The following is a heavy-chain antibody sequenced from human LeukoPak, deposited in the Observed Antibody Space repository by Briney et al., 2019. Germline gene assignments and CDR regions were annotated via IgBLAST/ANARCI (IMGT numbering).Heavy chain of an antibody. V-gene: IGHV3-23*01. J-gene: IGHJ5*01. D-gene: IGHD6-19*01. Sequence: GGSLRLSCAASGFTFSGYGMSWVRQPPGKGLEWVSTINANSGTTSYAASVRGRFTISRGNSKNTLYLQVNTLRADDTATYYCAKPVSGGLAVTADWFHPWGQGTLVVVSS. CDR3: AKPVSGGLAVTADWFHP. CDR1: GFTFSGYG. CDR2: INANSGTT.